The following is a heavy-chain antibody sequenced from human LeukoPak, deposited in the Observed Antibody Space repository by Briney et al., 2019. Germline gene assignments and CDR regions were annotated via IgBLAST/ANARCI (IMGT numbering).Heavy chain of an antibody. CDR1: GFTFSSYG. CDR2: ISYDGSNK. D-gene: IGHD6-19*01. J-gene: IGHJ4*02. CDR3: AEGDGGIAVAGPNY. Sequence: GGSLRLSCAASGFTFSSYGMHWVRQAPGKGLEWVAVISYDGSNKYYADSVKGRFTISRDNSKNTLYLQMNSLRAEDTAVYYCAEGDGGIAVAGPNYWGQGTLVTVSS. V-gene: IGHV3-30*18.